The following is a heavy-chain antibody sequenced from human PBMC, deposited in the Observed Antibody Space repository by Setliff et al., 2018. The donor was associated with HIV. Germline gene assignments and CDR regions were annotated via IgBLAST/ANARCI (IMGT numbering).Heavy chain of an antibody. CDR2: IYPTGSS. D-gene: IGHD6-19*01. CDR3: ARTSGSPYYYYYYMDV. Sequence: SETLSLTCTVSGGSMSSYYWSWIRQPAGKGLEWIGRIYPTGSSNYNPSLRSRVTMSVDTSKNQFSLKLSSVTAADTAVYYCARTSGSPYYYYYYMDVWGKGTTVTVSS. CDR1: GGSMSSYY. V-gene: IGHV4-4*07. J-gene: IGHJ6*03.